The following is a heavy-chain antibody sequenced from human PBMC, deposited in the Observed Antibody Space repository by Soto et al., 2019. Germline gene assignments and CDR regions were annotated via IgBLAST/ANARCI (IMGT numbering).Heavy chain of an antibody. CDR1: GFTFSSYA. J-gene: IGHJ6*02. CDR3: ARDGAASPGHYYYYYGMDV. V-gene: IGHV3-30-3*01. D-gene: IGHD6-6*01. Sequence: QVQLVESGGGVVQPGRSLRLSCAASGFTFSSYAMHWVRQAPGKGLEWVAVISYDGSNKYYADSVKGRFTISRDNSKNTLYLQMNSMRDEDTAVYYCARDGAASPGHYYYYYGMDVWGQGPTVTVSS. CDR2: ISYDGSNK.